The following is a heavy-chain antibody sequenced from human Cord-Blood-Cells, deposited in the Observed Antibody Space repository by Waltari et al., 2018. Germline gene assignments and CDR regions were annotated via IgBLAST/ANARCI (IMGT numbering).Heavy chain of an antibody. D-gene: IGHD3-22*01. Sequence: QVQLVQSGAEVKKPGASVKVSCKVSGYTLTELSMHWVRQAPGKGLEWMGGFDPEDGETIYAQKFQGRGTMTEDTSTDTAYMELSSLRSEDTAVYYCTTGTRLHYYDSSGYHDYWGQGTLVTVSS. V-gene: IGHV1-24*01. CDR3: TTGTRLHYYDSSGYHDY. J-gene: IGHJ4*02. CDR2: FDPEDGET. CDR1: GYTLTELS.